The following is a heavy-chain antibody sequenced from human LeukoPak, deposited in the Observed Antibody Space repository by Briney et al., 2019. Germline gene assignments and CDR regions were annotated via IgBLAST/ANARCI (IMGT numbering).Heavy chain of an antibody. CDR2: IYYSGST. Sequence: SETLSLTCTVSGGSISSGGYYWSWIRQHPGKGLEWIGYIYYSGSTYYNPSLKSRLTISVDTSENQFSLKLSSVSAADTAVYYCARGGGDVYNVFDYWGQGTLVTVSS. CDR1: GGSISSGGYY. V-gene: IGHV4-31*03. CDR3: ARGGGDVYNVFDY. J-gene: IGHJ4*02. D-gene: IGHD5-24*01.